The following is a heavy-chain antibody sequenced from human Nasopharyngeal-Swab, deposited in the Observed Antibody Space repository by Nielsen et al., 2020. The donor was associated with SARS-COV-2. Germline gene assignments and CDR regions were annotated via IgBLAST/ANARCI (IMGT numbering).Heavy chain of an antibody. CDR3: ARSYSSGWYRTIIDS. CDR2: INHSGST. J-gene: IGHJ4*02. CDR1: GGSFSGYY. D-gene: IGHD6-19*01. Sequence: SETLSLTCAVYGGSFSGYYWSWIRQPPGKGLEWIGEINHSGSTNYNPSLKSRVTISVDTSKNQFSLKLSSVTAADTAAYYCARSYSSGWYRTIIDSWGQGTLVTVSS. V-gene: IGHV4-34*01.